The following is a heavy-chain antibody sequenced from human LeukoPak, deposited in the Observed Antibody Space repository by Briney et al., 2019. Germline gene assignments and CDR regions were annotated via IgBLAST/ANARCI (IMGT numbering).Heavy chain of an antibody. V-gene: IGHV1-18*01. CDR2: ISAYNGNT. Sequence: GASVKVSCKASGYTFTSYGISWVRQAPGQGLEWMGWISAYNGNTNYAQKLQGRVTMTTDTSTSTAYMELRSLRSDDTAVYYCARSYYYDSSGYYPLGYWGQGTLVTVSS. J-gene: IGHJ4*02. CDR1: GYTFTSYG. CDR3: ARSYYYDSSGYYPLGY. D-gene: IGHD3-22*01.